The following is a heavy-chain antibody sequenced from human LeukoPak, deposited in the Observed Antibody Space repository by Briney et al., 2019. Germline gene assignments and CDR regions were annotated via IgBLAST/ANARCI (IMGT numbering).Heavy chain of an antibody. CDR2: ISNSGDAT. CDR1: GFIFSNYA. CDR3: ARAPPYTKYFDY. J-gene: IGHJ4*02. Sequence: GGSLRLSCAGSGFIFSNYAMSWVRQAPGQGLEWVSTISNSGDATFYADAVKGRFTISRDNSKNTLYLQMYSLRAEDTAIYYCARAPPYTKYFDYWGQGTLLTVSS. D-gene: IGHD1-1*01. V-gene: IGHV3-23*01.